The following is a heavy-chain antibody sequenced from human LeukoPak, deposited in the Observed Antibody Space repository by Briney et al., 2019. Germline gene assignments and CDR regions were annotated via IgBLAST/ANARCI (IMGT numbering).Heavy chain of an antibody. CDR2: IHYSGST. D-gene: IGHD2-15*01. Sequence: SETLSLTCTVTGGSVSSGSYYWSWIRQPPGKGLEWIGYIHYSGSTNYNPSLMSRVTISVDTSKNQFSLRLNSVTAADTAVYYCARQEGSSYYWGQGTLVTVSS. CDR1: GGSVSSGSYY. V-gene: IGHV4-61*01. J-gene: IGHJ4*02. CDR3: ARQEGSSYY.